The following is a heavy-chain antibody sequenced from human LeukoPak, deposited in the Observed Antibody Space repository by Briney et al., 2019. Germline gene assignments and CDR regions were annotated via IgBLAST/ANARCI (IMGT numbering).Heavy chain of an antibody. CDR3: ASASPVLRYFDDYYYYYYMDV. D-gene: IGHD3-9*01. J-gene: IGHJ6*03. CDR2: IIPIFGTA. V-gene: IGHV1-69*13. CDR1: GYTFTSYG. Sequence: SVKVSCKASGYTFTSYGISWVRQAPGQGLEWMGGIIPIFGTANYAQKFQGRVTITADESTSTAYMELSSLRSEDTAVYYCASASPVLRYFDDYYYYYYMDVWGKGTTVTISS.